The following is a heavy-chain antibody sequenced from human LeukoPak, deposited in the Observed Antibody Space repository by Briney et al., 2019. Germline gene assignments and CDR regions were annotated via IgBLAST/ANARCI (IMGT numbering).Heavy chain of an antibody. CDR2: IYYSGST. D-gene: IGHD3-10*01. J-gene: IGHJ3*02. V-gene: IGHV4-39*01. CDR3: ASNFYGSGTPPAFDI. Sequence: PSETLSLTCTVSGGSISSSSYYWGWIRQPPGKGLERIGSIYYSGSTYYNPSLKSRVTISVDTSKNQFSLKLSSVTAADTAVYYCASNFYGSGTPPAFDIWGQGTMVTVSS. CDR1: GGSISSSSYY.